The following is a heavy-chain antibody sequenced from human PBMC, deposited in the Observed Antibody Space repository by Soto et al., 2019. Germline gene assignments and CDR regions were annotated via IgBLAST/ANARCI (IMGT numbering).Heavy chain of an antibody. J-gene: IGHJ4*02. V-gene: IGHV4-59*02. CDR1: GASVSDNY. CDR2: VYYSGST. D-gene: IGHD3-10*01. CDR3: ARGGSGKFDS. Sequence: SETLSLTCTVSGASVSDNYLSWIRQPPGKRLEWIGYVYYSGSTNYNPSLKSRVTISVGTSKNQFSLKLRSVTAADTAVYFCARGGSGKFDSWGQGTLVTVSS.